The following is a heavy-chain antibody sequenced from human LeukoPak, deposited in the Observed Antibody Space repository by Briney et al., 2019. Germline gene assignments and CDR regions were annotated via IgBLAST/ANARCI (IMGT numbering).Heavy chain of an antibody. V-gene: IGHV4-38-2*01. Sequence: SETLSLTCGDSGYSISRGYYWAWIRQPPGKGLEWIGTIYHTGSTYYTPSLGSRVTISVDTSKNEFSLNLNSVTAADTAVYYCARAGWIITSGIDYWGQGALVTVSS. D-gene: IGHD3-10*01. J-gene: IGHJ4*02. CDR1: GYSISRGYY. CDR2: IYHTGST. CDR3: ARAGWIITSGIDY.